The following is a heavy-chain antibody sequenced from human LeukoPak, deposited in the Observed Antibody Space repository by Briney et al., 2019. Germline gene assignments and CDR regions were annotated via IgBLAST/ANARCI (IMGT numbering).Heavy chain of an antibody. J-gene: IGHJ4*02. D-gene: IGHD3-10*01. CDR2: IYYSGST. CDR3: ARDYGSRYFDY. CDR1: GGSISSYY. V-gene: IGHV4-59*01. Sequence: PSETLSLTCTVSGGSISSYYWSWIRQPPGKGLEWIGYIYYSGSTNYNPSLKSRVTISVDTSKNQFSLKLSSVTAADTAVYYCARDYGSRYFDYWGQGTLVTVSS.